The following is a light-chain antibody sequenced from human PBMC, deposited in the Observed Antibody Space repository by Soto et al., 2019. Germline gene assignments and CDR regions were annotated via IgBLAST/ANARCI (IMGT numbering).Light chain of an antibody. V-gene: IGKV1-39*01. CDR2: GTS. Sequence: DIQMTQSPSSLSASVWDRVTITCRASQSIANFLNWYQQKPGKAPKLVIYGTSTLQSGVPSRFSGSGSGTDFTLTISRLQREDFATYYCQQSYSSLWTFGQGTKVDIK. CDR3: QQSYSSLWT. J-gene: IGKJ1*01. CDR1: QSIANF.